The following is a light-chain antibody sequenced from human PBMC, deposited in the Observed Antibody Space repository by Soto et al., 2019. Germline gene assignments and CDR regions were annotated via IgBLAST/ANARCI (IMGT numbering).Light chain of an antibody. V-gene: IGLV2-14*01. CDR2: EVS. Sequence: QSVLTQPASVSGSPGQSITISCTGTNNDVGGYKYVSWYQQHPGKAPKLMIYEVSNRPSGVSNRFSGYKSGNTSSLTISGLQAEDEADYYCNSFTSSSTYVFGTGTKVTVL. J-gene: IGLJ1*01. CDR1: NNDVGGYKY. CDR3: NSFTSSSTYV.